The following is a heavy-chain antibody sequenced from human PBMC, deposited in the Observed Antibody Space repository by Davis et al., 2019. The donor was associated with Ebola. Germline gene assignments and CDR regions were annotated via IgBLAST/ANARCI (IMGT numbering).Heavy chain of an antibody. D-gene: IGHD3-10*01. V-gene: IGHV3-21*01. J-gene: IGHJ6*03. CDR3: ARVGVMKLNYYGSGSPAPYYMDV. CDR2: ISSSSSYI. CDR1: GFTFSSYS. Sequence: PGGSLRLSCAASGFTFSSYSMNWVRQAPGKGLEWVSSISSSSSYIYYADSVKGRFTVSRDNSKNTLYLQMNSLRAEDTAVYYCARVGVMKLNYYGSGSPAPYYMDVWGKGTTVTVSS.